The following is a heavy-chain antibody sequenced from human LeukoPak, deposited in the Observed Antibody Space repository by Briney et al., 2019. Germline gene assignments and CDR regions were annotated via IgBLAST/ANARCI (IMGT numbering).Heavy chain of an antibody. D-gene: IGHD3-3*01. J-gene: IGHJ6*02. CDR1: GFTFSSHA. CDR3: AKDGGGSLEWLPPMDV. V-gene: IGHV3-23*01. Sequence: GGSLRLSCAASGFTFSSHAMGWVRQAPGKGLEWVSSIIANGGSTYYGDSEKGRFTISRDNSKNTLYLQMNSLRAEDTAVYYCAKDGGGSLEWLPPMDVWGQGTMVTVS. CDR2: IIANGGST.